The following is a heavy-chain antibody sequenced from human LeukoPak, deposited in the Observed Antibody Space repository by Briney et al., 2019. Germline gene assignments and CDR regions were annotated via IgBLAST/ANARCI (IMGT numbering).Heavy chain of an antibody. CDR3: ARGGGYGDYYYGMDV. CDR1: GGSISSYY. V-gene: IGHV4-4*07. D-gene: IGHD4-17*01. CDR2: IYTSGST. Sequence: SETLSLTCTVSGGSISSYYWSWIRQPAGKGLEWIGRIYTSGSTNYNPSLKSRVTISVDRSKNQFSLKVSSVTAADTAVYYCARGGGYGDYYYGMDVWGQGTTVTVSS. J-gene: IGHJ6*02.